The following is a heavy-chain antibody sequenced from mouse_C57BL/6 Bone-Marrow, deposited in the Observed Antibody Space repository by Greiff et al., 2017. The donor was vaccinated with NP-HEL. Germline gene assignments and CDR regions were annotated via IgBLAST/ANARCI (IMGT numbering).Heavy chain of an antibody. D-gene: IGHD3-1*01. V-gene: IGHV1-82*01. CDR3: ARSRPSGAY. J-gene: IGHJ3*01. CDR2: IYPGDGDT. CDR1: GYAFSRSW. Sequence: QVQLQQSGPELVKPGASVKISCKASGYAFSRSWMNWVKQRPGKGLEWIGRIYPGDGDTNYNGKFKGKATLTADKYSSTAYMQLSSLTSEDCSVYFCARSRPSGAYWGQGTLVTVSA.